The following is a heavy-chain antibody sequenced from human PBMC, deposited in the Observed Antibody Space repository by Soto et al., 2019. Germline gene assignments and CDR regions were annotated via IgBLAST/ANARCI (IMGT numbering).Heavy chain of an antibody. CDR2: MNPSNGNI. CDR3: ARGPSTEPFEY. D-gene: IGHD4-4*01. J-gene: IGHJ4*02. V-gene: IGHV1-8*02. Sequence: VQLVQSGAEVKKPGASVKVSCKASGYTFSSDDINWVRQATGQGPEWMGWMNPSNGNIGYAQKFRGRLTMTRNTSISTAYMELNSLRSEDTAVYYCARGPSTEPFEYWGQGTQVTVSS. CDR1: GYTFSSDD.